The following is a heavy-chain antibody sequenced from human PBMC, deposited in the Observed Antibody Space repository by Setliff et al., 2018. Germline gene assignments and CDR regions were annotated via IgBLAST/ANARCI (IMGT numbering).Heavy chain of an antibody. Sequence: PSETLSLTCTVSGGSISSSGYNWGWIRQPPGKGLEWIASIYYRGSTSYNSSLKSRVSISVDTSKNQFSLKLSSVTAADTAVYYCARRYNFWSGYLDYWGQGTLVTVSS. V-gene: IGHV4-39*01. CDR2: IYYRGST. J-gene: IGHJ4*02. CDR1: GGSISSSGYN. CDR3: ARRYNFWSGYLDY. D-gene: IGHD3-3*01.